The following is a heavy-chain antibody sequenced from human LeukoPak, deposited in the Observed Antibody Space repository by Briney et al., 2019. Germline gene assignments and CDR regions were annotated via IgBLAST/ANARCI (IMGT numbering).Heavy chain of an antibody. Sequence: GGSLRLSCAASGFTFSSYTMSWVRQAPGKGLEWVSGISVSDNSTYYADSVKGRFTISRDNSNNRLYLQMNNLRAEDTAVYYCARDRGWYESTGYYFDQWGQGTLVTVSS. CDR2: ISVSDNST. CDR3: ARDRGWYESTGYYFDQ. V-gene: IGHV3-23*01. D-gene: IGHD3-22*01. CDR1: GFTFSSYT. J-gene: IGHJ4*02.